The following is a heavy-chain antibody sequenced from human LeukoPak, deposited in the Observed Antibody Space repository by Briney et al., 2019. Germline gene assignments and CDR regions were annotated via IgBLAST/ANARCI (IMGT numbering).Heavy chain of an antibody. J-gene: IGHJ3*02. V-gene: IGHV1-18*01. CDR3: ARANYYYDSSGQGAFDI. D-gene: IGHD3-22*01. CDR1: GYTFSTYD. CDR2: ISAYNGNT. Sequence: ASVKVSCKASGYTFSTYDISWVRQAPGQGLEWMGWISAYNGNTKYAQKLQGRVTMTTDTSTTTAYMELRSLRSDDTAVYYCARANYYYDSSGQGAFDIWGQGTMITVSS.